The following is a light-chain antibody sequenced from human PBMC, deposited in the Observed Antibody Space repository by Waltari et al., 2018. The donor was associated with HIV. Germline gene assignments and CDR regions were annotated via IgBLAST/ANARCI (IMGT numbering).Light chain of an antibody. J-gene: IGLJ1*01. V-gene: IGLV1-40*01. CDR3: QSHDSSLSGYV. CDR2: GNS. Sequence: QSVLTQPPSVSGAPGQRVTISCTGSSSNIGAGYHVHWYQQLPGTAPKLPIYGNSNRPSGVPDRFSGSKSGTSAALAITRLQAEDEADYYCQSHDSSLSGYVFGTGTKVTVL. CDR1: SSNIGAGYH.